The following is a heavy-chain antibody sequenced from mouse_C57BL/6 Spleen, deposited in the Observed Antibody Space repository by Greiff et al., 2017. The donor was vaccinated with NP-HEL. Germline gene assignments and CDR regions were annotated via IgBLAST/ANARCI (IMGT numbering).Heavy chain of an antibody. CDR2: ISNGGGST. J-gene: IGHJ2*01. CDR1: GFTFSDYY. Sequence: EVQVVESGGGLVQPGGSLKLSCAASGFTFSDYYMYWVRQTPEKRLEWVAYISNGGGSTYYPDTVKGRFTISRDNAKNTLYLQMSRLKSEDTAMYYCARHGQYYFDYWGQGTTLTVSS. V-gene: IGHV5-12*01. CDR3: ARHGQYYFDY.